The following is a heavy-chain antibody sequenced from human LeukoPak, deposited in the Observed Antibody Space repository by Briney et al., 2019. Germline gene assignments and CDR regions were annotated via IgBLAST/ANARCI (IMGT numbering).Heavy chain of an antibody. D-gene: IGHD3-22*01. J-gene: IGHJ4*02. V-gene: IGHV1-2*02. CDR1: GYTFTGYY. CDR3: ARDYYDSSGYNYFDY. CDR2: INPNSGGT. Sequence: ASVKVSCKASGYTFTGYYMHWVRQALGQGLEWLGWINPNSGGTNYAQKFQGRVTMTRDTSISTAYMELSRLRSDDTAVYYCARDYYDSSGYNYFDYWGQGTLVTVSS.